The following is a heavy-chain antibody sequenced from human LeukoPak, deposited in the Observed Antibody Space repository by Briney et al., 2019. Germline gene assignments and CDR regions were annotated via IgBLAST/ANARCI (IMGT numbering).Heavy chain of an antibody. D-gene: IGHD1-26*01. CDR2: ISGSGGST. Sequence: GGSLRLSCAASGFTFSSSAMSWVRQAPGKGLEWVSAISGSGGSTYYADSVKGRFTISRDNSKNTLYLQMNSLRAEDTAVYYCAKVAGPWELLRYFDYWGQGTLVTVSS. CDR3: AKVAGPWELLRYFDY. J-gene: IGHJ4*02. CDR1: GFTFSSSA. V-gene: IGHV3-23*01.